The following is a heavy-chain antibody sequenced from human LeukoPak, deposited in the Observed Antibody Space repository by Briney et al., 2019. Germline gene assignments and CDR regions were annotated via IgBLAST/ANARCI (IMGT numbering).Heavy chain of an antibody. Sequence: ASVKVSCKASGYTFTNYGISWVRQAPGQGLEWMGWISAYNGNTNYAQKLQGRVTMTTDTSTSTAYMELRSLRSDDTAVYYCARSRIVVVPAAPYYFDYWGQGTLVTVSS. D-gene: IGHD2-2*01. V-gene: IGHV1-18*04. CDR1: GYTFTNYG. CDR3: ARSRIVVVPAAPYYFDY. CDR2: ISAYNGNT. J-gene: IGHJ4*02.